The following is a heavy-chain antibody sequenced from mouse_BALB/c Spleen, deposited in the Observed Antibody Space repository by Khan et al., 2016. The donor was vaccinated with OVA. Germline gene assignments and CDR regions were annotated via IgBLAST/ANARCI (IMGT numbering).Heavy chain of an antibody. Sequence: EVQLVESGPGLVKPSQSLSLTCTVTGYSITSDYVWNWIRQFPGNKLEWMGFISYSGNTKYNPSLKSRISVTRDTSKNPFFLQLNSVTTEDTATYYCARVYGGDFDYWGQGTTLTVSS. CDR2: ISYSGNT. V-gene: IGHV3-2*02. CDR3: ARVYGGDFDY. CDR1: GYSITSDYV. J-gene: IGHJ2*01. D-gene: IGHD2-10*02.